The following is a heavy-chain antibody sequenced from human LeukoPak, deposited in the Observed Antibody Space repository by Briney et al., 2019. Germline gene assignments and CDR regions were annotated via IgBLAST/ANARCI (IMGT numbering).Heavy chain of an antibody. V-gene: IGHV1-46*01. CDR3: ARERTGNSDSSGHYDY. Sequence: ASVKVSCKASGYTFTSYYMHWVRQAPGQGLEWMGIINPSGGSTSYAQKFQGRVTMTRDTSTSTVHMELSSLRSEDTAVYYCARERTGNSDSSGHYDYWGQGTLVTVSS. D-gene: IGHD3-22*01. CDR1: GYTFTSYY. CDR2: INPSGGST. J-gene: IGHJ4*02.